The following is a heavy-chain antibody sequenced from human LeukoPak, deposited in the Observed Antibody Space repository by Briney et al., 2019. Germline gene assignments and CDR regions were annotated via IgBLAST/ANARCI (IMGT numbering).Heavy chain of an antibody. CDR2: IWYDGSNK. D-gene: IGHD3-9*01. V-gene: IGHV3-33*01. J-gene: IGHJ3*02. CDR3: ARTYYDILTGYYDAFDI. CDR1: GFTFSSYG. Sequence: GRSLRLSCAASGFTFSSYGMHWVRQAPGKGLEWVAVIWYDGSNKYYADSVKGRFTISRDNSKNTLYLQMNSLRAEDTAVYYCARTYYDILTGYYDAFDIWGQGTMVTVSS.